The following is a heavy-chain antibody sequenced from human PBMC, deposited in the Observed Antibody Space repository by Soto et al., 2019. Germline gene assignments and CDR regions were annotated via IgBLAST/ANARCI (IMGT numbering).Heavy chain of an antibody. CDR1: GGNFISYA. Sequence: SVKVSCKASGGNFISYAIRWVRQAPGQGLEWMGGIIPIFGTTKHAQKFQGRVTSTADESTSTVYMELSRLTSEDTALYYCARNNYYDSSGYYYFDYWGQGTPVTVSS. D-gene: IGHD3-22*01. V-gene: IGHV1-69*13. J-gene: IGHJ4*02. CDR2: IIPIFGTT. CDR3: ARNNYYDSSGYYYFDY.